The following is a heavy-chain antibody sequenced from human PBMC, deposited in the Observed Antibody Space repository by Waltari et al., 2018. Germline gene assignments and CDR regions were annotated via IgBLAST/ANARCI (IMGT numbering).Heavy chain of an antibody. D-gene: IGHD4-17*01. Sequence: QVQLQESGPGLVKPSETLSLTCTVSGGSISSYYWSWIRQPPGKGLEWIGYIYYSGSTNYNPSLKSRVTISVDTSKNQFSLKLSSVTAADTAVYYCARCAVTTKAYYFDYWAREPWSPSPQ. V-gene: IGHV4-59*01. CDR3: ARCAVTTKAYYFDY. CDR1: GGSISSYY. J-gene: IGHJ4*02. CDR2: IYYSGST.